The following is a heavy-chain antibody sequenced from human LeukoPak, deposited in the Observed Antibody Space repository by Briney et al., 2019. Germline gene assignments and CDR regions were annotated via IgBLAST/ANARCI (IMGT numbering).Heavy chain of an antibody. J-gene: IGHJ6*02. CDR3: AKDRRGSQSYFYYYYGMDV. CDR1: GFTFSSYS. CDR2: ISSSSTYK. V-gene: IGHV3-21*04. Sequence: GGSLRVSCAASGFTFSSYSMNWVRQALGKGLEWVSSISSSSTYKYYADSVKGRFTISRDNARNSLYLQMNSLRAEDTAVYYCAKDRRGSQSYFYYYYGMDVWGQGTTVTVSS. D-gene: IGHD2-15*01.